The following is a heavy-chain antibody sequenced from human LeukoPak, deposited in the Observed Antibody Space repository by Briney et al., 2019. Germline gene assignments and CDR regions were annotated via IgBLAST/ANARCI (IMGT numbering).Heavy chain of an antibody. J-gene: IGHJ6*03. D-gene: IGHD3-10*01. V-gene: IGHV1-18*01. CDR2: ISAYNGNT. Sequence: ASVKVSCKAPGYTFTSYGISWVRQAPGQGLEWMGWISAYNGNTNYAQKLQGRVTMTTDTSTSTAYMELRSLRSDDTAVYYCARDLLLLWFGELSGDNYMDVWGKGTTVTVSS. CDR3: ARDLLLLWFGELSGDNYMDV. CDR1: GYTFTSYG.